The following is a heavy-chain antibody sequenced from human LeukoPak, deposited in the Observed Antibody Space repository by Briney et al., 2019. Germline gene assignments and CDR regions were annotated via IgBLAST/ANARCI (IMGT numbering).Heavy chain of an antibody. J-gene: IGHJ4*02. V-gene: IGHV4-39*01. D-gene: IGHD3-22*01. CDR2: IYYSGST. Sequence: SETLSLTCTVSGGSISSSSDYWGWIRQPPGKGLEWIGRIYYSGSTYYNPSLKSRVTISVDTSKNQFSLKLSSVTAADTAVYYCARQNYYDSSGFDYWGQGTLVTVSS. CDR3: ARQNYYDSSGFDY. CDR1: GGSISSSSDY.